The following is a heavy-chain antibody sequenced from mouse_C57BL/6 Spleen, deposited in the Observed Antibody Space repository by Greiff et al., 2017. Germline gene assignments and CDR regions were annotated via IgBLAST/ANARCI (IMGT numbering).Heavy chain of an antibody. CDR2: IDPSDSYT. Sequence: QVQLQQPGAELVMPGASVKLSCKASGYTFTSYWMHWVKQRPGQGLEWIGEIDPSDSYTNYNQKFKGKSTLTVDKSSSTAYMHLSSLPSEDAAFYYCARSGAITRYFDVWGTGTTVTVSS. D-gene: IGHD2-4*01. CDR1: GYTFTSYW. J-gene: IGHJ1*03. V-gene: IGHV1-69*01. CDR3: ARSGAITRYFDV.